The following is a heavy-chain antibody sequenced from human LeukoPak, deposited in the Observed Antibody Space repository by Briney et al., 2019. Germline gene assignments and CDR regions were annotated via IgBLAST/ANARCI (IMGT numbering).Heavy chain of an antibody. Sequence: SSETLSLTCTVSGGSISSYYWSWIRQPAGKGLEWIGRIYTSGSTNYNPSLKSRVTMSVDTSKNQFSLKLSSVTAADTAVYYCARTGTIYCYYYMDVWGKGTTVTVSS. CDR1: GGSISSYY. D-gene: IGHD3-3*01. J-gene: IGHJ6*03. CDR3: ARTGTIYCYYYMDV. CDR2: IYTSGST. V-gene: IGHV4-4*07.